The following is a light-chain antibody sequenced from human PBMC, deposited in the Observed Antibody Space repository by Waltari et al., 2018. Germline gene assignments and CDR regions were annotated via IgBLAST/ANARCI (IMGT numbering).Light chain of an antibody. J-gene: IGLJ2*01. CDR1: SSNIGAGYE. CDR3: QSYDSSLSGV. CDR2: GDD. V-gene: IGLV1-40*01. Sequence: QSVLTQPPSVSGTPGQTVTISCTGSSSNIGAGYEVHWYQQLPGTAPKLLGSGDDNRPSGVPNRFSGSKSGASASLAITGLQAEDEADYYCQSYDSSLSGVFGGGTKLTVL.